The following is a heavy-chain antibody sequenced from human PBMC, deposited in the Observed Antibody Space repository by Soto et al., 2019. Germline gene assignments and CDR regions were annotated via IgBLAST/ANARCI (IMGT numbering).Heavy chain of an antibody. J-gene: IGHJ4*02. V-gene: IGHV3-23*01. CDR2: IRTDSSAT. CDR3: TRDVGGYHAMFDY. D-gene: IGHD5-12*01. Sequence: EVQLSESGGGLVQPGGSLRLSCAASGFTFSNYAMAWVRQTTGEGLQWVSTIRTDSSATHYADSVKGRVTISRDNSKGTLYLKMDTLSAEDTGLYYCTRDVGGYHAMFDYWGQGTVVTVS. CDR1: GFTFSNYA.